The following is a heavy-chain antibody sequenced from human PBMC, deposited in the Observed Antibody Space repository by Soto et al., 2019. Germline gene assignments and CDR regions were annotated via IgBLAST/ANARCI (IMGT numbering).Heavy chain of an antibody. CDR3: AKDFVVVPAAIRAYMDV. V-gene: IGHV3-23*01. J-gene: IGHJ6*03. CDR1: GFTFSSYA. D-gene: IGHD2-2*02. CDR2: ISGSGGST. Sequence: GGSLRLSCAASGFTFSSYAMSWVRQAPGKGLEWVSAISGSGGSTYYADSVKGRFTISRDNSKNTLYLQMNSLRAEDTAVYYCAKDFVVVPAAIRAYMDVWGKGTTVTVSS.